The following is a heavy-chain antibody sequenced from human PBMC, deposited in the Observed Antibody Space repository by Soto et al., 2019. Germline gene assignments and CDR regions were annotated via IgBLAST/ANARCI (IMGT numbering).Heavy chain of an antibody. J-gene: IGHJ4*02. CDR3: ARDKLDYGSGSPVYFDY. CDR1: GGSISSYY. CDR2: IYYSGST. V-gene: IGHV4-59*01. Sequence: LSLTCTVSGGSISSYYWSWIRQPPGKGLEWIGYIYYSGSTNYNPSLKSRVTISVDTSKNQFSLKLSSVTAADTAVYYCARDKLDYGSGSPVYFDYWGQGTLVTVSS. D-gene: IGHD3-10*01.